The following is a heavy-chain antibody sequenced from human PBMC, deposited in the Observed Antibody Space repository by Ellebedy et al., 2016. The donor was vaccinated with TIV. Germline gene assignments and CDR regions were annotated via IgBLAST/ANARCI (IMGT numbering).Heavy chain of an antibody. CDR2: INAGNGNT. J-gene: IGHJ4*02. Sequence: AASVKVSCKASGYTFTSYAMHWVRQAPGQRLEWMGWINAGNGNTKYSQKFQGRVTITRDTSASTAYMELSSLRSEDTAVYYCARDLYYSNYAPRYYFDYWGQGTLVTVSS. CDR3: ARDLYYSNYAPRYYFDY. V-gene: IGHV1-3*01. CDR1: GYTFTSYA. D-gene: IGHD4-11*01.